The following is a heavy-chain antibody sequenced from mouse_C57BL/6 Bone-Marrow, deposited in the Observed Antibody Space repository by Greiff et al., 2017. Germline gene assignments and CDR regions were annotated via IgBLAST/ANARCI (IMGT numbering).Heavy chain of an antibody. CDR1: GYTFTDYE. J-gene: IGHJ1*03. D-gene: IGHD2-1*01. CDR2: IDPETGGT. Sequence: QVQLQQSGAELVRPGASVTLSCKASGYTFTDYEMHWVKQTPVHGLEWIGAIDPETGGTAYNQKFKGKAILTADKSSSTAYMELRSLTSEDSAVYYCAHGNYFYWYFAVWGTGTTVIVSS. V-gene: IGHV1-15*01. CDR3: AHGNYFYWYFAV.